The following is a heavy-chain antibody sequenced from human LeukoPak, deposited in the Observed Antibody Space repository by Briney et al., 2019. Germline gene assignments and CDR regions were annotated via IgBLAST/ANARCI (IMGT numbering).Heavy chain of an antibody. CDR2: ISSSGSTI. CDR1: GFTFSDYY. V-gene: IGHV3-11*01. J-gene: IGHJ6*03. CDR3: ARFNYDLWSGYYITRDYYYYMDV. D-gene: IGHD3-3*01. Sequence: PGGSLRLSCAASGFTFSDYYMSWIRQAPGKGLEWVSYISSSGSTIYYADSGKGRFTISRDDAKNSLYLQMNSLRAEDTAVYYCARFNYDLWSGYYITRDYYYYMDVWGKGTTVTVSS.